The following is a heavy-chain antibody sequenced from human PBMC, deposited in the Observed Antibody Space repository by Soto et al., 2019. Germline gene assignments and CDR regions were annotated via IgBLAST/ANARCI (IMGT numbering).Heavy chain of an antibody. V-gene: IGHV4-30-4*01. CDR3: VRAPEGHSYGYYFDY. J-gene: IGHJ4*02. CDR1: GGSISSGDYY. D-gene: IGHD5-18*01. CDR2: IYYSGST. Sequence: QVQLQESGPGLVKPSQTLSLTCTVSGGSISSGDYYWSWIRQPPGKGLEWIGYIYYSGSTYYNPSLKRRVTISVDTSKNHFSLKLSSVTAADTAVYYCVRAPEGHSYGYYFDYWGQGTLVTVSS.